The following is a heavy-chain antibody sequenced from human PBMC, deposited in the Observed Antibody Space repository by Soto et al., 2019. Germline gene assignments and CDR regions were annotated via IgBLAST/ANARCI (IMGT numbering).Heavy chain of an antibody. Sequence: PSETLSLTCAVYGGSFSGYCWSWIRQPPGKGLEWIGEINHSGSTNYNPSLKSRVTISVDTSKNQFSLKLSSVTAADTAVYYCASLTAMVYYGMNVWGQGTTVTVSS. CDR3: ASLTAMVYYGMNV. J-gene: IGHJ6*02. CDR1: GGSFSGYC. CDR2: INHSGST. D-gene: IGHD5-18*01. V-gene: IGHV4-34*01.